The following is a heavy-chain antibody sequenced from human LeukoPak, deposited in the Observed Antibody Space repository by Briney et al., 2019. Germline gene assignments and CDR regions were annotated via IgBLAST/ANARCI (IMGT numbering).Heavy chain of an antibody. CDR3: ARGVGVKSFDY. V-gene: IGHV1-69*13. J-gene: IGHJ4*02. CDR2: IIPIFGTA. D-gene: IGHD3-16*01. CDR1: GYSFSSYS. Sequence: SVKVSCKASGYSFSSYSISWVRQAPGQGLEWVGGIIPIFGTANYAQKFQGRVTITADESTSTAYMELSSLRSEDTAVYYCARGVGVKSFDYWGQGTLVTVSS.